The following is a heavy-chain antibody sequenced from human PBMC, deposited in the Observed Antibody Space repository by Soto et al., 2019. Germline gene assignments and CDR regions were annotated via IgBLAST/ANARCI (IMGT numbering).Heavy chain of an antibody. CDR3: ARVPSPFDYYYAMDV. CDR1: GDSISSGNKY. CDR2: IFSSGTT. V-gene: IGHV4-30-4*01. J-gene: IGHJ6*02. D-gene: IGHD3-16*01. Sequence: TSETLSLTCTVSGDSISSGNKYWSWIRQAPGKGLEWIGYIFSSGTTYYNPPLKSRLAMSLDTSQNQFSLRLASVTDADSAVYYCARVPSPFDYYYAMDVWGQGTTVTVSS.